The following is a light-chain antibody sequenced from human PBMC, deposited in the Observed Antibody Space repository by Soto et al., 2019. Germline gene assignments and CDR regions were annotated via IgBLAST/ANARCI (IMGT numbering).Light chain of an antibody. J-gene: IGLJ1*01. CDR2: DVN. Sequence: QYALTQPASVSGSPGQSITISCTGTSGNIGAFTFVSWYQQHPGKVPKLMIFDVNRRPSGVSDRFSGSKSGNTASLTISGLQAEDEGDYYCSSYTSSSTHVFGSGTKLTAL. CDR3: SSYTSSSTHV. CDR1: SGNIGAFTF. V-gene: IGLV2-14*03.